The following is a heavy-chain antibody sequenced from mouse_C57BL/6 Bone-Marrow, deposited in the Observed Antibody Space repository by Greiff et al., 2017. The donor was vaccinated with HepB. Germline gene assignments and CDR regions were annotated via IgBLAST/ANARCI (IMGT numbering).Heavy chain of an antibody. J-gene: IGHJ3*01. Sequence: VQLQQSGAELVRPGTSVKVSCKASGYAFTNYLIEWVKQRPGQGLEWIGVINPGSGGTTYNEKFKGKATLTADKSSSTAYMQLSSLTSEDSAVYFCARSGDYGRGAWFAYWGQGTLVTVSA. CDR2: INPGSGGT. CDR1: GYAFTNYL. V-gene: IGHV1-54*01. CDR3: ARSGDYGRGAWFAY. D-gene: IGHD2-4*01.